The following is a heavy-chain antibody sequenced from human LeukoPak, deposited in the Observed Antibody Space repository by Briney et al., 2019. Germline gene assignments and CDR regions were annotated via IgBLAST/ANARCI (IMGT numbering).Heavy chain of an antibody. CDR1: GYNFTDYY. CDR3: ASSVMGTDGTLFDAFDL. D-gene: IGHD1/OR15-1a*01. Sequence: GASVKVSCKASGYNFTDYYMNWVRQAPGQGLEWMGWIYPNSGGTNYALKLQGRVTLTRDTSINTAYMELSRLRSDDTALFYCASSVMGTDGTLFDAFDLWGQGTMVTVSS. V-gene: IGHV1-2*02. J-gene: IGHJ3*01. CDR2: IYPNSGGT.